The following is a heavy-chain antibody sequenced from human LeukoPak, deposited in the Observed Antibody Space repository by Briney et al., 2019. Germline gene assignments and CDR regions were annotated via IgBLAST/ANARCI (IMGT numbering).Heavy chain of an antibody. CDR3: AKDRVVYAIHPHAFDI. CDR1: GFTFSSYA. CDR2: ISGSGGST. Sequence: PGGSLRLSCAASGFTFSSYAMSWVRQAPGKGLEWVSAISGSGGSTYYADSVKGRFTISRDNSKNTLYLQMNSLRAEDTAVYYCAKDRVVYAIHPHAFDIWGQGTMVTVSS. J-gene: IGHJ3*02. D-gene: IGHD2-8*02. V-gene: IGHV3-23*01.